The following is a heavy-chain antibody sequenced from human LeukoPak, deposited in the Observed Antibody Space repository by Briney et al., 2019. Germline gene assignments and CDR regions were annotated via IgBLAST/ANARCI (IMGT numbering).Heavy chain of an antibody. V-gene: IGHV4-59*08. CDR3: ARRGHDYSNWFDP. D-gene: IGHD4-11*01. CDR1: GGSISSYY. Sequence: PSETLSLTCTVSGGSISSYYCSWIRQPPGKGLEWIGYIYYSGSTNYNPSLKSRVTISVDTSKNQFSLKLSSVTAADTAVYYCARRGHDYSNWFDPWGQGTLVTVSS. J-gene: IGHJ5*02. CDR2: IYYSGST.